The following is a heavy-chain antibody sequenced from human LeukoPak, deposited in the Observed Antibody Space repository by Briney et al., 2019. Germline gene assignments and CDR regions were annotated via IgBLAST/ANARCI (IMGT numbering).Heavy chain of an antibody. D-gene: IGHD2/OR15-2a*01. J-gene: IGHJ4*02. V-gene: IGHV1-46*01. CDR2: INPSGGST. Sequence: ASVKVSCKASGYTFTSYYMHWVRQAPGQGLEWMGIINPSGGSTSYAQKFQGRVTMTRDMSTSTDYMELSSLRSEDTAVYYCAKYYLEGRCFDYWGQGTLVIVSS. CDR1: GYTFTSYY. CDR3: AKYYLEGRCFDY.